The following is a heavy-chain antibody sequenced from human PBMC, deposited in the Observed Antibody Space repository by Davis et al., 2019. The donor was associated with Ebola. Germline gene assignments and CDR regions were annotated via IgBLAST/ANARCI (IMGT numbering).Heavy chain of an antibody. CDR2: ITASNGNT. Sequence: ASVKVSCKASGYTFKNYGITWVRQAPGQRLEWMGWITASNGNTHYAQKLQDRITMTIDTSTSTAYMELRSLRYDDTAVYYCARDPWGSEKDYWGQGTLITVSS. CDR1: GYTFKNYG. V-gene: IGHV1-18*01. CDR3: ARDPWGSEKDY. J-gene: IGHJ4*02. D-gene: IGHD7-27*01.